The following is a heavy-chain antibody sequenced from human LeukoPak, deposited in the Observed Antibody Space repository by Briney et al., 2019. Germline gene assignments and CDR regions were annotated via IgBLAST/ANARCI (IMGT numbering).Heavy chain of an antibody. CDR3: ARVVAAAGNNWFDP. Sequence: PSETLSLTCTVSGGSMNTYFWSWIRQPPGKGLEWMGYVYHTGSTTYKPSLKSRITISVDTSKNQFSLKLNSVTAADTAVYYCARVVAAAGNNWFDPWGQGTLVTVSS. CDR1: GGSMNTYF. J-gene: IGHJ5*02. D-gene: IGHD6-13*01. CDR2: VYHTGST. V-gene: IGHV4-59*12.